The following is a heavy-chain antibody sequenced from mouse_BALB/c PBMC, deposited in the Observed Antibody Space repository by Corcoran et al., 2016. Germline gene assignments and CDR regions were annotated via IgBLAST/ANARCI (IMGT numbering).Heavy chain of an antibody. Sequence: QIQLVQSGPELKKPAETVRISCKASGYTFTTAGMQWVQKMPGKGLKWIGWINTHSGVPKYAEDFKGRFAFSLETSASTAYLQISNLKNEDTATYFCATGTYFFDYWGQGTTLTVSS. D-gene: IGHD4-1*01. CDR2: INTHSGVP. CDR3: ATGTYFFDY. V-gene: IGHV9-4*02. J-gene: IGHJ2*01. CDR1: GYTFTTAG.